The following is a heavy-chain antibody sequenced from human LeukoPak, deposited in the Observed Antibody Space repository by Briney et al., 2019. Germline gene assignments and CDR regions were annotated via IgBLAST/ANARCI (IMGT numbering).Heavy chain of an antibody. J-gene: IGHJ4*02. V-gene: IGHV1-18*04. D-gene: IGHD5-12*01. CDR3: ARDPGGYSGYDFFDY. CDR1: GYTFTSYG. CDR2: ISACNGNT. Sequence: GASVKVSCKASGYTFTSYGISWVRQAPGQGLEWMGWISACNGNTNYAQKLQGRVTMTTDTSTSTAYMELRSLRSDDTAVYYCARDPGGYSGYDFFDYWGQGTLVTVSS.